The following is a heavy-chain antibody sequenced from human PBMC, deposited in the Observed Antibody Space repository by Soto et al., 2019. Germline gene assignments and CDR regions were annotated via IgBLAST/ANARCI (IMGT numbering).Heavy chain of an antibody. V-gene: IGHV4-31*03. D-gene: IGHD2-8*01. J-gene: IGHJ3*02. Sequence: ILWRTFTVSRGFIRSGGFYWSWIRHHPGKGLEWIGYIYYSGSTYYNPSLKSRVTISVDSSKNQFSLKLSSVTAADTAVYYCARDKSPTNGVCYFGAFDICGQGTMVTVSS. CDR2: IYYSGST. CDR3: ARDKSPTNGVCYFGAFDI. CDR1: RGFIRSGGFY.